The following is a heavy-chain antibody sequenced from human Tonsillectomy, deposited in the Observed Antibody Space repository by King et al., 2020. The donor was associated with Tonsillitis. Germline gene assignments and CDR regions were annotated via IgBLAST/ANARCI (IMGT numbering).Heavy chain of an antibody. D-gene: IGHD2-2*03. V-gene: IGHV3-7*01. J-gene: IGHJ4*02. CDR1: GFIFSDFW. CDR3: GRHKIGSRVLWQ. CDR2: IKDDGSKE. Sequence: VQLVESGGALVQPGGSLRLSCIGSGFIFSDFWMSWVRQAPGKGLEWVAKIKDDGSKEDYVDSVKGRFSISRDNGKKSLYLQMNSLRAEDTAVYYCGRHKIGSRVLWQWGQGTLVTVSS.